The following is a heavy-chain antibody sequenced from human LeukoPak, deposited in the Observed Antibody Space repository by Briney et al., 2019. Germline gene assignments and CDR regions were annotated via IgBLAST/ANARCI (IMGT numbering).Heavy chain of an antibody. CDR3: ARTYYYDSSGPAGAFDI. V-gene: IGHV3-48*01. CDR1: GFTFSSYS. CDR2: ISSSSSSSTI. J-gene: IGHJ3*02. Sequence: PGGSLRLSCAASGFTFSSYSMNWVRQAPGKGLEWVSYISSSSSSSTIYYADSVKGRFTIPRDNSKNTLYLQMNSLKAEDTAVYYCARTYYYDSSGPAGAFDIWGQGTMVTVSS. D-gene: IGHD3-22*01.